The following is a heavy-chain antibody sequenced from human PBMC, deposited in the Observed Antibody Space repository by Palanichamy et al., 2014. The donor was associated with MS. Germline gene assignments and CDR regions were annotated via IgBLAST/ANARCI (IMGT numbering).Heavy chain of an antibody. D-gene: IGHD1-26*01. V-gene: IGHV4-4*07. Sequence: QVQLQESSPGLVKPSETLSLTCTVSGGSVSSYYWSWIRQPAEKGLEWIGRFYTSGSTNYNPSLKSRVTMSVDTSKNQFSLKLSSVTAADTAVYYCARVVSGSYYACDSWGQGTLVTVSS. CDR1: GGSVSSYY. J-gene: IGHJ5*01. CDR3: ARVVSGSYYACDS. CDR2: FYTSGST.